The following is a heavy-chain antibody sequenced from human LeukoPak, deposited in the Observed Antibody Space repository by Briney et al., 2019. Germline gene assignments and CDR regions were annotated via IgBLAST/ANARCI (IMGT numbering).Heavy chain of an antibody. D-gene: IGHD3-10*01. V-gene: IGHV3-48*01. Sequence: SGGSLRLSCAASGFTFSDYNMNWVRQVPGKGLESVSYMSRSGDIIYYADSVKGRFTISRDNAENSLYLQMNSLRAEDTAVYYCARDVYYGSGSPRLDYWGQGTLVTVSS. CDR2: MSRSGDII. CDR1: GFTFSDYN. J-gene: IGHJ4*02. CDR3: ARDVYYGSGSPRLDY.